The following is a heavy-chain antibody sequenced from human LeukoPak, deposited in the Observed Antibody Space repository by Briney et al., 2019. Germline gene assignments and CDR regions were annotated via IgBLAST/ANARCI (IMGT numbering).Heavy chain of an antibody. J-gene: IGHJ4*02. Sequence: SETLSLTCAVSTDSITSNWWSWVRQPPGKGLEWIGEVHKSGSTNYYPSLQSRVTISIDKSKNQIALELNSVTAADTAVYYCAKEIVGAPTPGAYWGQGILVTVSS. CDR3: AKEIVGAPTPGAY. CDR1: TDSITSNW. CDR2: VHKSGST. D-gene: IGHD1-26*01. V-gene: IGHV4-4*02.